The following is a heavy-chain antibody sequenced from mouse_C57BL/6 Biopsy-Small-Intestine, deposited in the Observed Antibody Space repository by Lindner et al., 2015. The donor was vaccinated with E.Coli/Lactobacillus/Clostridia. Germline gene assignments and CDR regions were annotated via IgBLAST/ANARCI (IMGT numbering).Heavy chain of an antibody. CDR2: IYPGDGET. V-gene: IGHV1-80*01. CDR1: GDAFSSYW. J-gene: IGHJ2*01. Sequence: VQLQESGAELVKPGASVKISCKASGDAFSSYWMNWVKQRPGKSLEWIGQIYPGDGETNYNGKFRGKATLTADKSSSTAYMQLSSLTSEDSAVYFCARGERGDFDYWGQGTTLTVSS. CDR3: ARGERGDFDY.